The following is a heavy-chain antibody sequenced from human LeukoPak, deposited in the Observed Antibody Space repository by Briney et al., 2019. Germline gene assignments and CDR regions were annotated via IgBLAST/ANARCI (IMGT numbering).Heavy chain of an antibody. CDR1: GGSISSYY. Sequence: SETLSLTCTVSGGSISSYYWSWIRQPPGKGLEWIGYIYYSGSTSYNPSLKSRVTISVDTSKNQFSLKLSSVTAADTAVYYCARKDFDLIDYWGQGTLVTVSS. D-gene: IGHD3-9*01. V-gene: IGHV4-59*12. CDR2: IYYSGST. J-gene: IGHJ4*02. CDR3: ARKDFDLIDY.